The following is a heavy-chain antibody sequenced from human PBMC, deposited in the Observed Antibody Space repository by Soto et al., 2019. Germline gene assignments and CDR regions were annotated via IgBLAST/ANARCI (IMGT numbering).Heavy chain of an antibody. J-gene: IGHJ4*02. CDR3: XXXXXXXXXXXXXXXDY. CDR1: GFTFSSYG. V-gene: IGHV3-30*03. Sequence: QVQLVESGGGVVQPGRSLRLSCAASGFTFSSYGMXXXXXXXXXXXXXXXVISYDGSNKYYADSVKGRFTISRDNSKXXXXXXXXXXXXXXXXXXXXXXXXXXXXXXXXXXXDYWGQGTLVTVSS. CDR2: ISYDGSNK.